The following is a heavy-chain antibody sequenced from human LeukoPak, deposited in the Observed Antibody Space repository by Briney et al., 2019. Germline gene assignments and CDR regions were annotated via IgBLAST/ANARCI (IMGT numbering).Heavy chain of an antibody. Sequence: GASVKVSCKASGGTFSSYAISWVRQAPGQGLEWMGGIIPIFGTANYAQKFQGRVTITADESTSTAYMELSSLRSEDTAAYYCARGPQNYDSRFDYWGQGTLVTVSS. V-gene: IGHV1-69*13. CDR3: ARGPQNYDSRFDY. CDR2: IIPIFGTA. CDR1: GGTFSSYA. J-gene: IGHJ4*02. D-gene: IGHD3-22*01.